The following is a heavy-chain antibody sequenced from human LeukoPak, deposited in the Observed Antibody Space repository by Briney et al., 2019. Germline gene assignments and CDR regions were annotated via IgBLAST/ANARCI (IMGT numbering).Heavy chain of an antibody. D-gene: IGHD2-15*01. V-gene: IGHV3-23*01. CDR3: AKATLGSCSGARCYPFDC. J-gene: IGHJ4*02. Sequence: GGSLRLSCAASGFTFSTYAINWVRQAPGKGLEWVSAITGSGGSTYIADSVKGRLTISRDNSKNTLYLQMNSLRAEDTAVYYCAKATLGSCSGARCYPFDCWGQGTLVTVSS. CDR1: GFTFSTYA. CDR2: ITGSGGST.